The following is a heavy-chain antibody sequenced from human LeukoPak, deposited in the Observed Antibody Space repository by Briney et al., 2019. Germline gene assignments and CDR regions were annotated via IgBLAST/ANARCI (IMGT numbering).Heavy chain of an antibody. D-gene: IGHD1-26*01. CDR3: AELPFYYYGMDV. V-gene: IGHV4-34*01. J-gene: IGHJ6*02. CDR1: GGSFSGYY. Sequence: KPSETLSLTCAVYGGSFSGYYWSWIRQPPGKGLEWIGEINHSGSTNYNPSLKSRVTISVDKSKNHFSLMLSSVTAADTAVYYCAELPFYYYGMDVWGPGTTVTVSS. CDR2: INHSGST.